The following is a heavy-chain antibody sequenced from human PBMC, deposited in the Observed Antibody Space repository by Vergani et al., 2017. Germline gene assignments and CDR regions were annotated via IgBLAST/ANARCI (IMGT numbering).Heavy chain of an antibody. CDR1: GFTFSSYA. CDR3: AKDMGWELLQSFDY. CDR2: ISGSGGST. J-gene: IGHJ4*02. D-gene: IGHD1-26*01. V-gene: IGHV3-23*01. Sequence: EVQLLESGGGLVQPGGSLRLSCAASGFTFSSYAISWVRQAPGKGLEWVSAISGSGGSTYYADSVKGRFTSSRYNSKKPLYLQLNSLRAEDTAVYYCAKDMGWELLQSFDYWGQGTLVTVSS.